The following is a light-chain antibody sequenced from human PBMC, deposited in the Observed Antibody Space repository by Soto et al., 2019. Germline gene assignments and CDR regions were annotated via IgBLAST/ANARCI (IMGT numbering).Light chain of an antibody. CDR3: QQYSNWPPWT. Sequence: IVMTQSPATLSVSPGERATFSCRASQSVSSNLAWYQQKPDQAPRLLIYGASTRATGIPARFSGSGSGTEFTLTISRLQSEDFAVYYCQQYSNWPPWTFGQGTKVDIK. J-gene: IGKJ1*01. CDR1: QSVSSN. CDR2: GAS. V-gene: IGKV3-15*01.